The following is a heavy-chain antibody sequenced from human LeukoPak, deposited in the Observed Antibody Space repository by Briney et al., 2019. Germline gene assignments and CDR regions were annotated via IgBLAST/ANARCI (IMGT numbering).Heavy chain of an antibody. CDR1: GGSFSGYY. J-gene: IGHJ4*02. Sequence: SETLSLTCAVKGGSFSGYYWSWIRQPPGKGLEWIGEINHSGSTNYNPSLKSRVTISVDTSKNQFSLKLSSVTAADTAVYYCARGGSGYCSSTSCHMSDYWGQGTLVTVSS. CDR3: ARGGSGYCSSTSCHMSDY. D-gene: IGHD2-2*02. CDR2: INHSGST. V-gene: IGHV4-34*01.